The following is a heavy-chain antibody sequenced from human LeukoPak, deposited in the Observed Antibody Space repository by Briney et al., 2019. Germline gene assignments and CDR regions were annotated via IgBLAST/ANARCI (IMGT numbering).Heavy chain of an antibody. J-gene: IGHJ4*02. D-gene: IGHD5-18*01. CDR2: ISGSGGST. CDR1: GFTFSSYA. CDR3: ARGDSDTAMACFDY. Sequence: GGSLRLSCAASGFTFSSYAMSWVRQALGKGLEWVSAISGSGGSTYYADSVKGRFTISRDNAKNSLYLQMNSLRDEDTAVYYCARGDSDTAMACFDYWGQGTLVTVSS. V-gene: IGHV3-23*01.